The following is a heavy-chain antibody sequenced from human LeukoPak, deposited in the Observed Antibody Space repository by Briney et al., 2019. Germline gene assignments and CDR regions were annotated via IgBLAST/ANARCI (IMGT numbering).Heavy chain of an antibody. CDR2: TYYRSKWYN. J-gene: IGHJ2*01. V-gene: IGHV6-1*01. CDR3: VRAVWGITNRNWYFDL. CDR1: GDSVSSNSAA. D-gene: IGHD3-16*01. Sequence: SQTLSLTCAISGDSVSSNSAAWNWIRQSPSRGLEWLGRTYYRSKWYNDYAVSVKSRITINPDTSKNQFSLQLNSVTPEDTAVYYCVRAVWGITNRNWYFDLWGRGTLVTVSS.